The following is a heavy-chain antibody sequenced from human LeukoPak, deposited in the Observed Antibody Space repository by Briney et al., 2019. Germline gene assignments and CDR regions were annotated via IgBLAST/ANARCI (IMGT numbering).Heavy chain of an antibody. CDR2: INHSGST. J-gene: IGHJ3*02. V-gene: IGHV4-34*01. CDR3: AKEVSRGAFDI. CDR1: GGSFSGYY. Sequence: SETLSLTCAVYGGSFSGYYWSWIRQPPGKGLEWIGEINHSGSTNYNPSLKSRVTISVDTSKNQFSLKLSSVTAADTAVYYCAKEVSRGAFDIWGQGTMVTVSS. D-gene: IGHD2/OR15-2a*01.